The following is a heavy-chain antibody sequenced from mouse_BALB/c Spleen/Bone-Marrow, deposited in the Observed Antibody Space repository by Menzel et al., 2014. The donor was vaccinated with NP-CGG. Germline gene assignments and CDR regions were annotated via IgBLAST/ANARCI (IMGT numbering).Heavy chain of an antibody. Sequence: VKLVESGPGLVSPSQSPSITCTVSGFSLSRYSIHWVRQPPGEGLEWLGVIWGGGNTDYNSALKSRLSISKDNSKSQVFLKMNSLQTDDTAMYYCARFITTGTMDYWGQGTSVTVSS. V-gene: IGHV2-6-4*01. CDR2: IWGGGNT. CDR3: ARFITTGTMDY. J-gene: IGHJ4*01. CDR1: GFSLSRYS. D-gene: IGHD1-1*01.